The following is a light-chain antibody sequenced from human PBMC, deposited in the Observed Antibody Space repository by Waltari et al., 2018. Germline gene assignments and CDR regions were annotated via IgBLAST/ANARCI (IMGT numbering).Light chain of an antibody. V-gene: IGKV2-30*01. CDR1: QSLLYRDGYTY. CDR3: MQGAHWPPT. J-gene: IGKJ1*01. CDR2: RGS. Sequence: DVVVTQSPLSLPVTPGQPASMSCRSSQSLLYRDGYTYLNWFHQRPGQSPRRLIYRGSSRDSGVPDRFRGSGSGADFTLNISRVEAEDVGVYYCMQGAHWPPTFGQGTNLDIK.